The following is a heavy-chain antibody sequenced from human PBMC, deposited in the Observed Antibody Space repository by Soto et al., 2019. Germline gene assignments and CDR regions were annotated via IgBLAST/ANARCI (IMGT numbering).Heavy chain of an antibody. V-gene: IGHV3-53*02. CDR3: ASTRGSSYDY. Sequence: EVQLVETGGGWIQPGGSLRLSCAASGFTVSGNYMSLVRQAPGKGLEWVSVIYNGGGTYYADSVKGRFTISRDNSKNTLYLQMNSLRAEDTAVYYCASTRGSSYDYWGQGTLVTVSS. J-gene: IGHJ4*02. D-gene: IGHD6-6*01. CDR1: GFTVSGNY. CDR2: IYNGGGT.